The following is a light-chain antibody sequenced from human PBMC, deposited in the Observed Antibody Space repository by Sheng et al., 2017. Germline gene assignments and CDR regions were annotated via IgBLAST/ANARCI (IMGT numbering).Light chain of an antibody. J-gene: IGLJ1*01. CDR1: SSDVGGYNY. Sequence: QSALTQPASVSGSPGQSITISCTGTSSDVGGYNYVSWYQQHPGKAPKLMIYDVTKRPSGVSNRFSGSKSGNTASLTISGLQADDEADYYCSSYTTSTNYVFGTGTKVNRP. CDR3: SSYTTSTNYV. CDR2: DVT. V-gene: IGLV2-14*03.